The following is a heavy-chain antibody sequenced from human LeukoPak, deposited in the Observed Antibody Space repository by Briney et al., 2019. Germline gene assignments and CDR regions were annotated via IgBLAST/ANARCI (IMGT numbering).Heavy chain of an antibody. CDR2: ISYDGSNK. D-gene: IGHD3-10*01. CDR1: GFTFSSYA. Sequence: GGSLRLSCAASGFTFSSYAMHWVRQAPGKGLEWVAVISYDGSNKYYADSVKGRFTISRDNSMGTLYLRMSSLRAEDTAIYYCTKDLGIGGSGFWGQGTLVTVFS. CDR3: TKDLGIGGSGF. J-gene: IGHJ4*02. V-gene: IGHV3-30-3*01.